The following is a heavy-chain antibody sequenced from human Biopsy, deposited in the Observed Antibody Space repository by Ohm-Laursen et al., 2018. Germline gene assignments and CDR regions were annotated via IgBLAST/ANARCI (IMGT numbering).Heavy chain of an antibody. CDR3: ARRGSGGRSFDH. CDR2: IYITGET. V-gene: IGHV4-4*07. Sequence: SQTLSLTCTVSGGYISHYYWTWIRQPAGQGLEWIGRIYITGETDYNPSLKSRVTMSVDSSKKQFSLKLKSVAAADTAIYYCARRGSGGRSFDHWGQGTLVTVSS. J-gene: IGHJ4*02. CDR1: GGYISHYY. D-gene: IGHD2-15*01.